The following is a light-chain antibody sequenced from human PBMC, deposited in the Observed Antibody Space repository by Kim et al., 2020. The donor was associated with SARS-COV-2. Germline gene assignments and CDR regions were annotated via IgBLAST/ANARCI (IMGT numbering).Light chain of an antibody. J-gene: IGKJ1*01. CDR2: MAS. Sequence: SASIGDRVTITCRVSQSISPWLAGFQKKPGKAPKLLIYMASTLQSRVPSRFSGSESGTEFTLTITSLQPDDFATYYCQQYKTYRTFGQGTKVDI. CDR1: QSISPW. CDR3: QQYKTYRT. V-gene: IGKV1-5*03.